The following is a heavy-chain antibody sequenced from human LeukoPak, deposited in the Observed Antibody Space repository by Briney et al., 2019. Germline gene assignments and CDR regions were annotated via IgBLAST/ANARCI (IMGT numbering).Heavy chain of an antibody. D-gene: IGHD3-22*01. CDR1: GGSISSGVYY. CDR2: IYYSGST. CDR3: ARDREYDSSGYYYRAGLFDI. J-gene: IGHJ3*02. V-gene: IGHV4-31*03. Sequence: SETLSLTCTVSGGSISSGVYYWSWIHQHPGKGLEWIGYIYYSGSTYYNPSLKSRVTISVDTSKNQFSLKLSSVTAADTAVYYCARDREYDSSGYYYRAGLFDIWGQGTMVTVSS.